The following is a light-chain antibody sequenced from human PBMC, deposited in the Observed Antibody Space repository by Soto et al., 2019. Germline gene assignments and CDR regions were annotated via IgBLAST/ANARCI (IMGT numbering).Light chain of an antibody. V-gene: IGLV2-14*01. Sequence: QSALTQPASVSGSPGQSITISCTGTSSDVGGYNYVSWYQQHPGKAPKLMIYEVSNRPSGVSNRFSGSKSGNTASLIISGLQAEDEADYYCSSYTSSSTVFGTGTKLTVL. CDR3: SSYTSSSTV. J-gene: IGLJ1*01. CDR1: SSDVGGYNY. CDR2: EVS.